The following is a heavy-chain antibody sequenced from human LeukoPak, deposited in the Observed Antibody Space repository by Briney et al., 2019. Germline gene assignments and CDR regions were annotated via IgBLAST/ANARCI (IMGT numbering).Heavy chain of an antibody. V-gene: IGHV3-33*06. J-gene: IGHJ4*02. CDR1: GFIVSNNY. CDR2: IWYDGSNK. CDR3: AKTYGDRAY. D-gene: IGHD4-17*01. Sequence: PGGSLRLSCAASGFIVSNNYMSWVRQAPGKGLEWVAVIWYDGSNKYYADSVKGRFTISRDNSKNTLYLQMNSLRAEDTAVYYCAKTYGDRAYWGQGTLVTVSS.